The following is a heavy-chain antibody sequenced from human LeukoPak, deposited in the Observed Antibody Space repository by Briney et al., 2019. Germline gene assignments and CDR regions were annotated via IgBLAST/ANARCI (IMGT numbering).Heavy chain of an antibody. CDR1: GFTFSSXW. CDR3: ARNGDYDGRGFYYFFDH. J-gene: IGHJ4*02. V-gene: IGHV3-7*04. D-gene: IGHD3-22*01. CDR2: XXQDGSXK. Sequence: GGSLRLSCAXSGFTFSSXWMXXXXXAPGXXXXXXXXXXQDGSXKYYGDSVXXRSTIXRDNAKNSLSLQRNSLRAEDTAVYYCARNGDYDGRGFYYFFDHWGRGTLVTVSS.